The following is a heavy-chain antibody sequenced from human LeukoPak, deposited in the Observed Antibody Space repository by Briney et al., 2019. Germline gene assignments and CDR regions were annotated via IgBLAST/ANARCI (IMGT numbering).Heavy chain of an antibody. CDR1: GFTFSSYE. CDR2: ISSSGSTI. CDR3: ATGENYDFWSGYYLPSDGMDV. Sequence: GGSLRFSCAASGFTFSSYEMNWVRQAPGKGLEWVSYISSSGSTIYYADSVKGRFTISRDNAKNSLYLQMNSLRAEDTAVYYCATGENYDFWSGYYLPSDGMDVWGQGTTVTVSS. V-gene: IGHV3-48*03. D-gene: IGHD3-3*01. J-gene: IGHJ6*02.